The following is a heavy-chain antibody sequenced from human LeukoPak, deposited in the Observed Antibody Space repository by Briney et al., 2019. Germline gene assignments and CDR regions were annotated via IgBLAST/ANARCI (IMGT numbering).Heavy chain of an antibody. CDR2: INHSGST. V-gene: IGHV4-34*01. D-gene: IGHD6-19*01. CDR1: GGSFSGYY. CDR3: ARGAGSGWYAYYYYGMDV. Sequence: SDTLSLTCAVYGGSFSGYYWSWIRQPPGKGLEWIGEINHSGSTNYNPSLKSRVTISVDTSKNQFSLKLSSVTAADTAVYYCARGAGSGWYAYYYYGMDVWGQGTTVTVSS. J-gene: IGHJ6*02.